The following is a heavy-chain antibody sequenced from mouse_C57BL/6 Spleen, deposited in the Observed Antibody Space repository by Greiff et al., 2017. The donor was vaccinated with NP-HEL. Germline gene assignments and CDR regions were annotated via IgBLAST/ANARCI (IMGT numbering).Heavy chain of an antibody. CDR2: ISSGSSTI. V-gene: IGHV5-17*01. Sequence: DVQLQESGGGLVKPGGSLKLSCAASGFTFSDYGMHWVRQAPEKGLEWVAYISSGSSTIYYADTVKGRFTISRDNAKNTLFLQMTSLRSEDTAMYYCARNYGRGYFDVWGTGTTVTVSS. CDR3: ARNYGRGYFDV. CDR1: GFTFSDYG. D-gene: IGHD1-1*01. J-gene: IGHJ1*03.